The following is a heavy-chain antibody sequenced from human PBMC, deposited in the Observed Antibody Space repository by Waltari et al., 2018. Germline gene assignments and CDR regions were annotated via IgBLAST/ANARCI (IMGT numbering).Heavy chain of an antibody. Sequence: EVQLVESGGGLVNPGGSLRLSCEASGFAFSFYWMHWVRQAPGKGLVWVGDVSREGTRTRCAHSGKGRFTISRDNAKNTLYLQMNRLRAEDTALSYCTMPAHGFDSWGLGTKVTVSS. CDR1: GFAFSFYW. V-gene: IGHV3-74*02. CDR2: VSREGTRT. CDR3: TMPAHGFDS. D-gene: IGHD6-25*01. J-gene: IGHJ3*01.